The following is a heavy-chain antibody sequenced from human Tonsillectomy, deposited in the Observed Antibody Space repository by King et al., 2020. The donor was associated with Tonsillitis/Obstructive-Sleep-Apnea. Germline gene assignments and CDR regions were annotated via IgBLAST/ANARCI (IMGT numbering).Heavy chain of an antibody. CDR3: ARDGVRAFDI. Sequence: VQLVESGGGVVQPGRSLRLSCAASGFTFSSYGIHWVRQAPGKGLDWVAGIWYDGSNKYYADSVKGRFTISRDNSKNTLYLQMNSLGAEDTAVYYCARDGVRAFDIWGQGTMVTVSS. D-gene: IGHD3-16*01. CDR2: IWYDGSNK. J-gene: IGHJ3*02. CDR1: GFTFSSYG. V-gene: IGHV3-33*01.